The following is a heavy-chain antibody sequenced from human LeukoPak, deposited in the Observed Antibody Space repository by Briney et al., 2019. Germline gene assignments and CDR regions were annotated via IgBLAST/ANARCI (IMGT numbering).Heavy chain of an antibody. CDR1: GFTFSSYA. CDR3: AKSPSSGNYGDYYFDY. Sequence: GGSLGLSCAASGFTFSSYAMNWVRQAPGKGLEWVSSISGSGGSTYYADSVKGRFTISRDNSRNTLYLQMNSLRAEDTAVYYCAKSPSSGNYGDYYFDYWGQGTLVTVSS. D-gene: IGHD1-26*01. CDR2: ISGSGGST. V-gene: IGHV3-23*01. J-gene: IGHJ4*02.